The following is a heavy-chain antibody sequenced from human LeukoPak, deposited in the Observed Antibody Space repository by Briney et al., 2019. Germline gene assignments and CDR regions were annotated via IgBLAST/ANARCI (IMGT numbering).Heavy chain of an antibody. CDR2: IKQDGSDK. V-gene: IGHV3-7*01. Sequence: GGSLRLSCAASGFTFSSFWMSWVRQAPGKGLEWVANIKQDGSDKHYVDSVKGRFTISRDNAENSLYLQMSSLRAEDTAVYYCARDGDDTSGYFSPFDYWGQGTLVTVSS. CDR1: GFTFSSFW. D-gene: IGHD3-22*01. CDR3: ARDGDDTSGYFSPFDY. J-gene: IGHJ4*02.